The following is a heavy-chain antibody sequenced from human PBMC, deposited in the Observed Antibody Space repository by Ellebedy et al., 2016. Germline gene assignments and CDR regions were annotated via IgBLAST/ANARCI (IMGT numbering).Heavy chain of an antibody. D-gene: IGHD3-9*01. V-gene: IGHV3-23*01. Sequence: GESLKISXAASGFTFSSYAMSWVRQAPGKGLEWVSAISGSGGSTYYADSVKGRFTISRDNSKNTLYLQMNSLRAEDTAVYYCARDDPRDGTWFFDHWGQGTLVTVSS. CDR3: ARDDPRDGTWFFDH. J-gene: IGHJ4*02. CDR1: GFTFSSYA. CDR2: ISGSGGST.